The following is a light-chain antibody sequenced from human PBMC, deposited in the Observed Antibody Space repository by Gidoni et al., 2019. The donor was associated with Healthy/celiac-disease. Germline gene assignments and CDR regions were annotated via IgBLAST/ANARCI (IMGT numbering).Light chain of an antibody. CDR1: QSVSSSY. J-gene: IGKJ2*01. CDR2: GAT. V-gene: IGKV3-20*01. Sequence: EIVLTQSPGTRSLSPGERATLSGRASQSVSSSYLAWYHQKPGQAPRLRIYGATSRATGIPDRFSGSGSGTDFTLTISRLEPEDFAVYYCQQYGSSPRTFGQGTKLEIK. CDR3: QQYGSSPRT.